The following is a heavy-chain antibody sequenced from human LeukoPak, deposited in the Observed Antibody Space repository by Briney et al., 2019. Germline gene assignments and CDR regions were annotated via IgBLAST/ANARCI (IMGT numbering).Heavy chain of an antibody. J-gene: IGHJ4*02. CDR3: ARSEGYYTTTGSFFFDY. CDR1: GYSFTSYW. CDR2: ILPDDSDT. Sequence: GESLKISCKGSGYSFTSYWIGWVRQMPGTGLEWMGIILPDDSDTRYSPSFQGQVTISLDKSINTAYLQWSSLKASDSAMYYCARSEGYYTTTGSFFFDYWGQGTLVTVSS. D-gene: IGHD2-2*01. V-gene: IGHV5-51*01.